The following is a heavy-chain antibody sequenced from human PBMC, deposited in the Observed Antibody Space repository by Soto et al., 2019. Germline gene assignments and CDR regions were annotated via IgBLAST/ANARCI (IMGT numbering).Heavy chain of an antibody. V-gene: IGHV3-23*01. CDR1: GFTFSSYA. D-gene: IGHD1-26*01. CDR2: ISGSGGST. CDR3: AKSGAGYYYYYMDV. J-gene: IGHJ6*03. Sequence: PGGSLRLSCAASGFTFSSYAMSWVRQAPGKGLEWVSAISGSGGSTYYADSVKGRFTISRDNSKNTLYLQMNSLRAEDTAVYYCAKSGAGYYYYYMDVWGKGTTVTVSS.